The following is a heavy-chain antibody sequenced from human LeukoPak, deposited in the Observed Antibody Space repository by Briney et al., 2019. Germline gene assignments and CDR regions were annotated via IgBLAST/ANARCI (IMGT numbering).Heavy chain of an antibody. CDR1: GFTFSSYS. CDR2: ISSSSSYI. Sequence: GGSLRLSCAASGFTFSSYSMNWVRQAPGKGLEWVSSISSSSSYIYYADSVKGRFTISRDNAKNSLYLQMNSLRAEDTAVYYCARGLTIFGVVPGYWGQGTLVTVSS. D-gene: IGHD3-3*01. CDR3: ARGLTIFGVVPGY. J-gene: IGHJ4*02. V-gene: IGHV3-21*01.